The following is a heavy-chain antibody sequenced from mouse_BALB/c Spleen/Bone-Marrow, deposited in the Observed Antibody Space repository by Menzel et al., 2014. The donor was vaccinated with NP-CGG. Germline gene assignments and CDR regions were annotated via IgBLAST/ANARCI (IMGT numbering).Heavy chain of an antibody. CDR1: GYTFTSYV. V-gene: IGHV1-14*01. CDR2: INPYNDGT. Sequence: EVKLMESGAELVKPGASVKMSCKASGYTFTSYVMHWVKQKPGQGLEWIGYINPYNDGTKYNEKFKGKATLTSDKSSSTAYMELSSLTSEDSAVYYCAPGDFAYWGQGTLVTVSA. CDR3: APGDFAY. J-gene: IGHJ3*01.